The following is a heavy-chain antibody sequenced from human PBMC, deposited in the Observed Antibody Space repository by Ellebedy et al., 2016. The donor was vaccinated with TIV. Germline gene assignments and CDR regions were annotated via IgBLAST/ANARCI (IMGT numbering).Heavy chain of an antibody. V-gene: IGHV4-59*01. J-gene: IGHJ5*01. CDR2: VYYSGST. D-gene: IGHD3-10*01. CDR3: ERGNYGSGSENWFDS. Sequence: SETLSLTXTVSAASFSSYYWSWIRQSPGKGLEWIGYVYYSGSTDYNPSLKSRVTISLDTSRIQFSLNIYSVTAADTAVYYCERGNYGSGSENWFDSWGQGTLVTVSS. CDR1: AASFSSYY.